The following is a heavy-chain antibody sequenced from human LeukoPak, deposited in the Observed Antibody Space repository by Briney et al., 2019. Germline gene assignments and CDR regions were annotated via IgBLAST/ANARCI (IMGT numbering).Heavy chain of an antibody. Sequence: GGSLRLSCAASRYTSRNYGMFWLGQPPAWGGAGVDLVGRDGSKKYYGDSVRGRFTISRDDSKNTLYLQMSSLRAEDTAVYYCARDVGNYASGTSYFDYWGRGTQVTVSS. V-gene: IGHV3-33*01. CDR1: RYTSRNYG. D-gene: IGHD3-10*01. CDR3: ARDVGNYASGTSYFDY. CDR2: VGRDGSKK. J-gene: IGHJ4*02.